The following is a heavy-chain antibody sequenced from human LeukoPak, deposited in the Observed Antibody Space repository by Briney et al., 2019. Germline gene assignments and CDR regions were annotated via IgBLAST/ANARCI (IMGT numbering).Heavy chain of an antibody. J-gene: IGHJ4*02. Sequence: SETLSLTCTVSGVSISSYYWSWIRQPPGKGLEWIGYIYYSGSTNYNPSLKSRVTISVDTSKNQFSLKLSSVTAADTAVYYCARVVYGSGSWVDYWGQGTLVTVSS. CDR3: ARVVYGSGSWVDY. CDR1: GVSISSYY. V-gene: IGHV4-59*01. CDR2: IYYSGST. D-gene: IGHD3-10*01.